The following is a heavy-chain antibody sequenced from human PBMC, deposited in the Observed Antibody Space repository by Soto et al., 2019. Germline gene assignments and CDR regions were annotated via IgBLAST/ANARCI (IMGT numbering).Heavy chain of an antibody. V-gene: IGHV3-30*18. D-gene: IGHD6-13*01. CDR1: GFTFSSYG. CDR2: ISYDGSNK. Sequence: QVQLVESGGGVVQPGRSLRLSCAASGFTFSSYGMHWVRQAPGKGLEWVAVISYDGSNKYYADSVKGRFTISRDNSKNTLYLQMNSLRAEDTAVYYCAKGGYSSRWYWFDPWGQGTLVTVSS. J-gene: IGHJ5*02. CDR3: AKGGYSSRWYWFDP.